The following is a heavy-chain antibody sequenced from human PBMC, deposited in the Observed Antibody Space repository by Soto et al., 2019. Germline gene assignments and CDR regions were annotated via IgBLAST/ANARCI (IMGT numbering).Heavy chain of an antibody. CDR2: INPNSGGT. CDR1: GYTFTGYY. J-gene: IGHJ3*02. D-gene: IGHD4-17*01. Sequence: QVQLVQSGAEVKKPGASVKVSCKASGYTFTGYYMHWVRQAPGQGLEWMGWINPNSGGTNYAQKFQGWVTMTRDTSISTAYMGLSRLRSDDTAVYYCAREFDYGDYVSAFDIWGQGTMVTVSS. CDR3: AREFDYGDYVSAFDI. V-gene: IGHV1-2*04.